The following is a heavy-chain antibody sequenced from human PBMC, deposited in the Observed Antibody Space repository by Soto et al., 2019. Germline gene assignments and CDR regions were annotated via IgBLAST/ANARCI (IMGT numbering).Heavy chain of an antibody. Sequence: QLQLQESGPGLVKPSETLSLTCSVSGGSISSRTFWWAWIRQPPGKGLEWIGDMYYSGSSYSSPYLKRRVTLSVDTSKNQLSLTLNSVTAADTAVYYCARHPRDDYNYGGSGIFDYWGQGTLVTVSS. D-gene: IGHD4-4*01. J-gene: IGHJ4*02. CDR2: MYYSGSS. V-gene: IGHV4-39*01. CDR1: GGSISSRTFW. CDR3: ARHPRDDYNYGGSGIFDY.